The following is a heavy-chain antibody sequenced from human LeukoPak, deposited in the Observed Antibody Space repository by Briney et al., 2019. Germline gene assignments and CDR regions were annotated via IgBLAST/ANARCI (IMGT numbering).Heavy chain of an antibody. V-gene: IGHV1-69*13. CDR3: AREKRFLDYYYYGMDV. Sequence: SVKVSSKASGGTFSSYAISWVRQAPGQGLEWMGGIIPIFGTANYAQKFQGRVTITADESTSTAYMELSSLRSEDTAVYYCAREKRFLDYYYYGMDVWGQGTTVTVSS. CDR2: IIPIFGTA. CDR1: GGTFSSYA. D-gene: IGHD3-3*01. J-gene: IGHJ6*02.